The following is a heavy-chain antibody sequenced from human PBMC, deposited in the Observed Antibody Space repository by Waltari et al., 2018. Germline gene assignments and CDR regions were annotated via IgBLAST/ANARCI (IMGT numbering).Heavy chain of an antibody. D-gene: IGHD3-22*01. J-gene: IGHJ4*02. CDR2: IAAYNGNT. V-gene: IGHV1-18*01. CDR1: GYTFSNYG. CDR3: ARVFDSSQYYYGSDY. Sequence: QVQLVQSGTAVKKPGASVKVSCKASGYTFSNYGGRGWRQAPGQGLEWVGWIAAYNGNTHSAPKLQGRVTMTTDTSTTTAYLELRSLTSDDTAVYYCARVFDSSQYYYGSDYWGQGTLVTVSS.